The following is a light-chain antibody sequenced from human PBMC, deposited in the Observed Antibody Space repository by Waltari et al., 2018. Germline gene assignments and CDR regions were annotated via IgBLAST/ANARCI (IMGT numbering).Light chain of an antibody. CDR2: GAS. J-gene: IGKJ1*01. CDR1: ASVSRA. CDR3: QHYLRLPVT. Sequence: IALTQSPGTLSLSVGERATVSCRASASVSRALAWYQQKPGQAPRLLIYGASTRATGIPDRFSGSGSGTDFSLTISRLEPDDFAVYYCQHYLRLPVTFGQGTTVEI. V-gene: IGKV3-20*01.